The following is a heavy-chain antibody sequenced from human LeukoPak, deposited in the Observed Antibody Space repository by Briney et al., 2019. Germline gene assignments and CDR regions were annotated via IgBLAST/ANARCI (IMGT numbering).Heavy chain of an antibody. CDR1: GFTFSSYA. CDR2: ISGSGGST. V-gene: IGHV3-23*01. D-gene: IGHD5-18*01. CDR3: AKVRELWLYY. J-gene: IGHJ4*02. Sequence: GGSLRLSCAASGFTFSSYAMSWVRQAPGKGLEWVSAISGSGGSTYYADSAKGRFTIPRDNPKNTLYLQMNSLRAEDTAVYYCAKVRELWLYYWGQGTLVTVSS.